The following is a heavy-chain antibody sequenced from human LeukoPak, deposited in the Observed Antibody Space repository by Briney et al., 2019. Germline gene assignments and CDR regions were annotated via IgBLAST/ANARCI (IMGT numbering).Heavy chain of an antibody. CDR2: IIPIFGTA. D-gene: IGHD3-3*01. CDR3: ARDLARGQLRFLEWPYSAYYMDV. J-gene: IGHJ6*03. CDR1: GGTFSSYA. Sequence: ASVKVSCKASGGTFSSYAISWVRQAPGQGLEWMGGIIPIFGTANYAQKFQGRVTITADESTSTAYMELSSLRSEDTAVYYCARDLARGQLRFLEWPYSAYYMDVWGKGTTVTVSS. V-gene: IGHV1-69*13.